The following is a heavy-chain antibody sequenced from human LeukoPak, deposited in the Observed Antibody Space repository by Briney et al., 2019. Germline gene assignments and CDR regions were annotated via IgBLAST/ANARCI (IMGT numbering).Heavy chain of an antibody. Sequence: GGSVRLSCAASGFTVRSNYMSWVRQAPGRGLEWVSVIYSGGFTYYSDPVKGRFTLSRDNSKNMVYFQMNSLRAEDTAVYYCARGRPVGASTVEDYWGQGTLVTVSS. V-gene: IGHV3-53*01. CDR3: ARGRPVGASTVEDY. CDR2: IYSGGFT. D-gene: IGHD1-26*01. CDR1: GFTVRSNY. J-gene: IGHJ4*02.